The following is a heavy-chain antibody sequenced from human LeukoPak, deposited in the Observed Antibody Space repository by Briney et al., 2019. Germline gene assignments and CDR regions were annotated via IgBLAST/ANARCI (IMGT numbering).Heavy chain of an antibody. CDR2: ISGSGCAS. D-gene: IGHD3-22*01. V-gene: IGHV3-23*01. CDR1: GFTFGAYG. CDR3: AKRLPYYYDSSGYYYGAFDI. J-gene: IGHJ3*02. Sequence: GGSLRLSCAASGFTFGAYGMSWVREAPGKGLEWVASISGSGCASHYRDSVKGRFTISRDDYKDTLYLQMNTLRAEDTAVYYCAKRLPYYYDSSGYYYGAFDIWGQGTMVTVSS.